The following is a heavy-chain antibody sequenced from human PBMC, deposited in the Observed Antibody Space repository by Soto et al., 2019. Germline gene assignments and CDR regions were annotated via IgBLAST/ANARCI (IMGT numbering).Heavy chain of an antibody. J-gene: IGHJ5*02. D-gene: IGHD1-20*01. CDR1: GASISVHGYY. CDR3: TRRYNWNDNHFDP. Sequence: PSETLSLTCTVSGASISVHGYYWTWIRQPPGKGLEWIGSSYYSGTTYFNPSLKSRATISVDTSKNQFSLRLTSVTAADTAIYYCTRRYNWNDNHFDPWGPGALVTVYS. V-gene: IGHV4-39*01. CDR2: SYYSGTT.